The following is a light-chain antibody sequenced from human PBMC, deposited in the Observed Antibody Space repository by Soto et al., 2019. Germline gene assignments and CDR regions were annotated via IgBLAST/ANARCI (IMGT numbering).Light chain of an antibody. CDR2: AAS. Sequence: EIVLAQSPGTLSLSPGDRATLSCRASQSVSDTYIAWYQQKPGQAPRLLIYAASSRATGMPDRFSGSGSGTDFTLTISRLEPEDFAVYYCQQYGSSPWTFGHGTKVEIK. CDR1: QSVSDTY. V-gene: IGKV3-20*01. J-gene: IGKJ1*01. CDR3: QQYGSSPWT.